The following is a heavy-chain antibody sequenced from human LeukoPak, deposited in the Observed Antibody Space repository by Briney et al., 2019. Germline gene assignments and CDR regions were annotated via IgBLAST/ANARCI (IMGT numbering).Heavy chain of an antibody. CDR3: AKDFLGRRSLLGFDN. Sequence: GGSLRLSCAASGFTFSSYWMHWVRQAPGKGLVWVSRINSDGSSTSYADSVKGRFTISRDNSKNTLYLQVNSLRAEDTAVYYCAKDFLGRRSLLGFDNWGQGTLVTVSS. J-gene: IGHJ4*02. V-gene: IGHV3-74*01. CDR2: INSDGSST. D-gene: IGHD3/OR15-3a*01. CDR1: GFTFSSYW.